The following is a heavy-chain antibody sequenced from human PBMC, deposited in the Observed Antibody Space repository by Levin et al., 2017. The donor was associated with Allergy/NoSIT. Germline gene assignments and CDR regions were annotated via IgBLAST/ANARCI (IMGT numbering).Heavy chain of an antibody. CDR3: ARSAGITMVRGGGYYYGMDV. D-gene: IGHD3-10*01. CDR1: GGSISSYY. J-gene: IGHJ6*02. V-gene: IGHV4-59*01. CDR2: IYYSGST. Sequence: PSETLSLTCTVSGGSISSYYWSWIRQPPGKGLEWIGYIYYSGSTNYNPSLKSRVTISVDTSKNQFSLKLSSVTAADTAVYYCARSAGITMVRGGGYYYGMDVWGQGTTVTVSS.